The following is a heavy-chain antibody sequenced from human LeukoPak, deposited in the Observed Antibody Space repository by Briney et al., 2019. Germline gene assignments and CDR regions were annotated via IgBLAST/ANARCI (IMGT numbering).Heavy chain of an antibody. CDR1: GYTFTSYD. CDR3: AAHTYYYSSGSFAY. V-gene: IGHV1-8*01. D-gene: IGHD3-10*01. J-gene: IGHJ4*02. Sequence: GASAKVSCKASGYTFTSYDINWVRQATGQGPEWMGWMNPSSGNTGYAQRFQGRVTMTRDTSTNTAYLELSSLRSDDTAAYYCAAHTYYYSSGSFAYWGQGTLVTVSS. CDR2: MNPSSGNT.